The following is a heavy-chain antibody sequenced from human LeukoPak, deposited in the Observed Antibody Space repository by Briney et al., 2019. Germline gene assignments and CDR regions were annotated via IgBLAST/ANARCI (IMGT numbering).Heavy chain of an antibody. Sequence: ASVKVSCKASGYTFTSYYMHWVRQAPGQGLEWMGIINPSGGSTSYAQKFQGRVTMTRDTSISTAYMELSRLRSDDTAVYYCARDGGEYGSGSYYSYWGQGTLVTVSS. CDR2: INPSGGST. CDR1: GYTFTSYY. J-gene: IGHJ4*02. D-gene: IGHD3-10*01. V-gene: IGHV1-46*01. CDR3: ARDGGEYGSGSYYSY.